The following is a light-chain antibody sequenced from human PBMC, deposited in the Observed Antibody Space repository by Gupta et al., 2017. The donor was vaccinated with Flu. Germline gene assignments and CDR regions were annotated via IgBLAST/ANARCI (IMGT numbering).Light chain of an antibody. J-gene: IGKJ2*01. CDR2: ATS. Sequence: DIQMTQSPSSLTASVGDRVTIACRASQRIGSYLNWFQQKPGKAPKLLIYATSSLQSGVPSRFSGSGSGTDFTLTISRLQPEDFASYYCQQTDTTPYSFGQGTKLEI. V-gene: IGKV1-39*01. CDR3: QQTDTTPYS. CDR1: QRIGSY.